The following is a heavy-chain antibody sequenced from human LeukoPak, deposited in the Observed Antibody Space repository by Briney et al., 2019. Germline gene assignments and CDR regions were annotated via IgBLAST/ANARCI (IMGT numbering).Heavy chain of an antibody. J-gene: IGHJ3*02. CDR3: ARELGIAARPYAFDI. D-gene: IGHD6-6*01. Sequence: GGSLRLSCAASGFTFSSYAMHWVRQAPGKGLEWVAVISYDGSNKYYADSVKGRLTISRDNSKNTLYLQMNSLRAEDTAVYYCARELGIAARPYAFDIWGQGTMVTVSS. CDR2: ISYDGSNK. V-gene: IGHV3-30-3*01. CDR1: GFTFSSYA.